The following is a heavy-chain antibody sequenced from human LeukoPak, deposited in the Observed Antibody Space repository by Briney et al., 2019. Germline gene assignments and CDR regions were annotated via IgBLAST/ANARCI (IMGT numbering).Heavy chain of an antibody. J-gene: IGHJ4*02. CDR2: IIPILGIA. D-gene: IGHD6-13*01. CDR3: ARGGFSIAAAGLPRPAADFDY. CDR1: GGTFSSYA. Sequence: GASVKVSCKASGGTFSSYAISWVRQAPRQGLEWMGRIIPILGIANYVQKFQGRVTITADKSTSTAYMELSSLRSEDTAVYYCARGGFSIAAAGLPRPAADFDYWGQGTLVTVSS. V-gene: IGHV1-69*04.